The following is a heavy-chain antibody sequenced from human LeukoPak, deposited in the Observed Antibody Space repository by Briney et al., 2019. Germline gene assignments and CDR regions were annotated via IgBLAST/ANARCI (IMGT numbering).Heavy chain of an antibody. J-gene: IGHJ6*03. V-gene: IGHV3-7*01. CDR2: IKQDGSEK. CDR3: ARDLQYCSSTSCRYYYMDV. D-gene: IGHD2-2*01. Sequence: GGSLRLSCAASGFTFSSYWMSWVRQAPGKGLEWVANIKQDGSEKYYVDSVKGRFTISRDDAKNALYLQMNSLRAEDTAVYYCARDLQYCSSTSCRYYYMDVWGKGTTVTVS. CDR1: GFTFSSYW.